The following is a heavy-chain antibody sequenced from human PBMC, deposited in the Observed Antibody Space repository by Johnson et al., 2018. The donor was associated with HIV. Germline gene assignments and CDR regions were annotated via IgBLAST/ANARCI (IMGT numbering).Heavy chain of an antibody. D-gene: IGHD3-10*01. V-gene: IGHV3-11*04. CDR2: ITSSGATK. Sequence: EWVSYITSSGATKYYADSVKGRFTISRDNTENLVYLQMNILSAEDTAVYYCARAPEVRGVDAFDIWGQGTMVTVSS. CDR3: ARAPEVRGVDAFDI. J-gene: IGHJ3*02.